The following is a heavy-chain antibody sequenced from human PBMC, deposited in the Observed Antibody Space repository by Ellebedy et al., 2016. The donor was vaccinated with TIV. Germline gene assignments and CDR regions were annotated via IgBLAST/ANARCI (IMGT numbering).Heavy chain of an antibody. D-gene: IGHD6-19*01. CDR2: ISYDGSNK. CDR1: GFTFSSYA. V-gene: IGHV3-30-3*01. CDR3: AKDPGLDWDN. Sequence: PGGSLRPSCAASGFTFSSYAMHWVRQAPGKGLEWAAVISYDGSNKSYPDSVKGRFTISRDNSKNTLYLQMNSLRAEDTAVYYCAKDPGLDWDNWGQGTLVTVSS. J-gene: IGHJ4*02.